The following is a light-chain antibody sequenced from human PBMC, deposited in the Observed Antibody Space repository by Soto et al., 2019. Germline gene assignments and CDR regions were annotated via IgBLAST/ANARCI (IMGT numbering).Light chain of an antibody. CDR2: DVS. V-gene: IGLV2-14*01. Sequence: QSALTQPASVSGSPGQSITISCTGTSSDVSGYNYVSWYQQHPGKAPKLMIYDVSNRPSGVSNRFSGSKSGNTASRTISGLQAEDEADYYCSSYTSSSTWVFGGGTKVTV. J-gene: IGLJ3*02. CDR1: SSDVSGYNY. CDR3: SSYTSSSTWV.